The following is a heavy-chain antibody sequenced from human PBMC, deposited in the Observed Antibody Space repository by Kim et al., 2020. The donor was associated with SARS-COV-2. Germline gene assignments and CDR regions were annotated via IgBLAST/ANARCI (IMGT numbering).Heavy chain of an antibody. CDR3: ARSRQLRGGLDY. CDR2: MHYSGST. CDR1: GGSMNDYY. J-gene: IGHJ4*02. D-gene: IGHD6-6*01. Sequence: SETLSRTCTVSGGSMNDYYWNWIRQPPGKGLEWIGYMHYSGSTSYNPSLKSRVTISVDTSKNQFSLKMTSVTAADTAVYYCARSRQLRGGLDYWGQGTLVTVSS. V-gene: IGHV4-59*13.